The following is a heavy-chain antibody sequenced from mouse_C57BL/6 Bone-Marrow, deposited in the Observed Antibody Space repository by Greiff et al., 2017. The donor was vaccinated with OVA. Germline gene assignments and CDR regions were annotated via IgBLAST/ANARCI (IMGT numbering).Heavy chain of an antibody. Sequence: EVQLVESGGGLVKPGGSLKLSCAASGFTFSDYGMHWVRQAPEKGLEWVAYISSGSSTIYYADTVKGRFTISRDNAKNTRFLQMTSLRSEDAAMYYCARGGDYGFFAYWGQGTLVTVSA. V-gene: IGHV5-17*01. CDR2: ISSGSSTI. J-gene: IGHJ3*01. CDR3: ARGGDYGFFAY. D-gene: IGHD2-4*01. CDR1: GFTFSDYG.